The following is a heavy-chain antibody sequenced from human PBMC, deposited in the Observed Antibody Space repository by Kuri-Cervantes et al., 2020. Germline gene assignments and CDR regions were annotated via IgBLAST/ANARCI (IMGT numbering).Heavy chain of an antibody. Sequence: GSLRLSCTVSGGSISSYYWSWIRQPPGKGLEWIGYIYYSGSTNYNPSLKSRVTMSVDTSKNQFSLKLSSVTAADTAVYYCARTPHGGYGDYGLIAIHAFDIWGQGTMVTVSS. J-gene: IGHJ3*02. CDR2: IYYSGST. CDR1: GGSISSYY. CDR3: ARTPHGGYGDYGLIAIHAFDI. V-gene: IGHV4-59*08. D-gene: IGHD2-21*01.